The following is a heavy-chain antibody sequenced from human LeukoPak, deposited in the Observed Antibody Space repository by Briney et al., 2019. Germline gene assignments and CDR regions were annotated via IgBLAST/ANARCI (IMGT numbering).Heavy chain of an antibody. CDR3: AKDKSCSTVGCYVGY. D-gene: IGHD2-2*01. Sequence: GGSLRLSCAASGFTFSTYAMSWVRQAPGKGLEWVSGISGSGGSTYYADSVKGRFTISRDNSKNTLYLQMNSLRAEDTAVYYCAKDKSCSTVGCYVGYWGQGTLVTVSS. CDR1: GFTFSTYA. CDR2: ISGSGGST. J-gene: IGHJ4*02. V-gene: IGHV3-23*01.